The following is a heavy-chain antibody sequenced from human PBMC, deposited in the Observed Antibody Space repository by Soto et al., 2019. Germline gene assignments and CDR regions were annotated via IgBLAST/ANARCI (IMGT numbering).Heavy chain of an antibody. CDR3: ARHSRRYFYDTSSPKAIDY. CDR1: GGSISSSSYY. J-gene: IGHJ4*02. D-gene: IGHD3-22*01. Sequence: PSETLSLTCTVSGGSISSSSYYCGWIRQPPEKGLEWIGTIFYSGSTHYNPSLKSRVTISVDTSKNHFSLKLRSVTAADTAVYSCARHSRRYFYDTSSPKAIDYWGQGTLVNVSS. CDR2: IFYSGST. V-gene: IGHV4-39*01.